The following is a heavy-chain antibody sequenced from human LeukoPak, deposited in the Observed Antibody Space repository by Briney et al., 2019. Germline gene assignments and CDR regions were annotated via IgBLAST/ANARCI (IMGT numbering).Heavy chain of an antibody. Sequence: GGSLRLSCTASGFTFSNFWMGWVRQAPGKGLEWVANIKQDETEKFYLGSVKGRFTISRDNAKNSLYLQMNSLRAEDTAVYYCARADSGWYGSDYWGQGTLVTVSS. CDR3: ARADSGWYGSDY. CDR1: GFTFSNFW. D-gene: IGHD6-19*01. CDR2: IKQDETEK. J-gene: IGHJ4*02. V-gene: IGHV3-7*01.